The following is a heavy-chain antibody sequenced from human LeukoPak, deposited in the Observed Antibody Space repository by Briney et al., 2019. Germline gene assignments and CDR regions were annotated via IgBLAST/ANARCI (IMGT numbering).Heavy chain of an antibody. V-gene: IGHV3-7*01. CDR1: GFTFSSYW. Sequence: GGSLRLSCAASGFTFSSYWMSWVRQAPGKGLEWVANIRQDGSEKCYVDSVKGRFTISGDNAKNSLYLQMNSLRAEDTAVYYCARANGYSSSWYFDYWGQGTLVTVSS. CDR2: IRQDGSEK. J-gene: IGHJ4*02. CDR3: ARANGYSSSWYFDY. D-gene: IGHD6-13*01.